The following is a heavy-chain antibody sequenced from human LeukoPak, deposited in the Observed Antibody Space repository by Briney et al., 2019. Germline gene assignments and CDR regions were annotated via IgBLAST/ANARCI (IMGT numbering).Heavy chain of an antibody. CDR2: INHSGST. CDR1: GGSFSGYY. D-gene: IGHD5-12*01. V-gene: IGHV4-34*01. Sequence: SETLSLTCAVYGGSFSGYYWSWIRQPPGKGLEWIGEINHSGSTNYNPSLKSRVTISVDTSKNQFSLKLSSVTAADTAVYYCARGRLIVAFDYWGQGTLVTVSS. CDR3: ARGRLIVAFDY. J-gene: IGHJ4*02.